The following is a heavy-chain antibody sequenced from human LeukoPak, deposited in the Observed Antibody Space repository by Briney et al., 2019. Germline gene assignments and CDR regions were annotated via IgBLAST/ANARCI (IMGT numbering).Heavy chain of an antibody. V-gene: IGHV3-30*18. D-gene: IGHD3-16*01. Sequence: GGSLRLSCAASGFTFSNYGIQWVRQAPGKGLEWVAVISNTGSNKYYADSVKGRFTVSRDNSKNTVYLQMNSLRTEDTAVYYCAKWGSGYYFDYWGQGTLVTVPS. CDR2: ISNTGSNK. CDR3: AKWGSGYYFDY. J-gene: IGHJ4*02. CDR1: GFTFSNYG.